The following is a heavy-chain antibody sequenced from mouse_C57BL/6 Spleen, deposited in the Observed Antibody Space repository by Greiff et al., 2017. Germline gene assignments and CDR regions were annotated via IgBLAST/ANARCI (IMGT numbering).Heavy chain of an antibody. V-gene: IGHV8-12*01. D-gene: IGHD1-1*01. CDR3: ARDPSITTVVATPYWYFDV. CDR1: GFSLSTSGMG. J-gene: IGHJ1*03. Sequence: QVTLKESGPGILQSSQTLSLTCSFSGFSLSTSGMGVSWIRQPSGKGLEWLAHIYWDDDKRYNPSLKSRLTLSKDTSRNQVFLKITSVDTADTATYYCARDPSITTVVATPYWYFDVWGTGTTVTVSS. CDR2: IYWDDDK.